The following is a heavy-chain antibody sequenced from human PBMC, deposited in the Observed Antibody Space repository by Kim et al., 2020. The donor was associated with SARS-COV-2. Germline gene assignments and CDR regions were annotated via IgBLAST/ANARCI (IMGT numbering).Heavy chain of an antibody. V-gene: IGHV7-4-1*02. Sequence: NPTYAQGCTGRFVFSLDTSVSTAYLQISSLKAEDTAVYYCARDHGDYLDYWGQGTLVTVSS. D-gene: IGHD4-17*01. J-gene: IGHJ4*02. CDR2: NP. CDR3: ARDHGDYLDY.